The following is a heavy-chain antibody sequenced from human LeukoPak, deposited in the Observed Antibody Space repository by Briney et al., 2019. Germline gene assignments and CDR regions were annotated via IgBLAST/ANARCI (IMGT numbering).Heavy chain of an antibody. Sequence: SSETLSLTCTVSGGSINSYYWSWIRQPPGKGLEWIGYISYIGSTNYNPSLKSRVTISVDTSKNQFSLRLSSVTAADTAVYYCARDPTTVTKGLDIWGQGTMVTVSS. V-gene: IGHV4-59*01. J-gene: IGHJ3*02. CDR3: ARDPTTVTKGLDI. CDR2: ISYIGST. D-gene: IGHD4-17*01. CDR1: GGSINSYY.